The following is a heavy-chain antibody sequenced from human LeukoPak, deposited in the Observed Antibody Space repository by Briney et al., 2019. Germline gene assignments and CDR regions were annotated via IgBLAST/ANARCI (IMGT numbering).Heavy chain of an antibody. Sequence: SETLSLTCTVSGGSISSHYWSWIRQPPGNGLEWIGYIYYSGSTNYNPSLKSRVTISVDTSKNQFSLKLSSVTAADTAVYYCARGPGPPYYYYMDVWGKGTTVTVSS. CDR3: ARGPGPPYYYYMDV. D-gene: IGHD1-1*01. J-gene: IGHJ6*03. CDR1: GGSISSHY. V-gene: IGHV4-59*11. CDR2: IYYSGST.